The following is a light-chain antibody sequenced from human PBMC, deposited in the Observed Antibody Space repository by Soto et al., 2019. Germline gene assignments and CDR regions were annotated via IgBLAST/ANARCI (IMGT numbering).Light chain of an antibody. J-gene: IGKJ1*01. Sequence: DIQMTQSPSTLSASVGDRVTITCRASQSISSWLAWYQQKPGKAPKLLIYKASSLESGVPSRFSGSGPGTEFTLTISSLQPDDFATYYCQQYTSPWTFGQGTKVEIK. CDR2: KAS. CDR1: QSISSW. V-gene: IGKV1-5*03. CDR3: QQYTSPWT.